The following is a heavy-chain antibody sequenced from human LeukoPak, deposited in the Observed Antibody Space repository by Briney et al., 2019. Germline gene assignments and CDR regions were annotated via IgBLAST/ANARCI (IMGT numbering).Heavy chain of an antibody. CDR2: INGDGSGT. CDR1: GFTFSNYW. D-gene: IGHD4/OR15-4a*01. V-gene: IGHV3-74*01. J-gene: IGHJ4*02. CDR3: ARVRGCYGAGCHRYYFDY. Sequence: GGSLRLSCAASGFTFSNYWMHWVRQDPGKGLVWVSRINGDGSGTSFADSVKGRFTIARDNAKNTLYLQMNSLRAEDTAVYYCARVRGCYGAGCHRYYFDYWGQGTLVTVSS.